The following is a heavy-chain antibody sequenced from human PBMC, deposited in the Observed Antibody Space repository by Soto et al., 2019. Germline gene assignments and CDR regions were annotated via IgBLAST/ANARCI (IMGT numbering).Heavy chain of an antibody. CDR3: ARGYYYDSSGYYPEFDP. V-gene: IGHV1-18*01. CDR1: GYTFTSYG. J-gene: IGHJ5*02. Sequence: QVQLVQSGAEVKKPGASVKVSCKASGYTFTSYGISWVRQAPGQGLEWMGWISAYNGNTNYAQKLQGRVTMTTDTATSTAYMELRSLRSDDTAVYYCARGYYYDSSGYYPEFDPWGQGTLVTVSS. CDR2: ISAYNGNT. D-gene: IGHD3-22*01.